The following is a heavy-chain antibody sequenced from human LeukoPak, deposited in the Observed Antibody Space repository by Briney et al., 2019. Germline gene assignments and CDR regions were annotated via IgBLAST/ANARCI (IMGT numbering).Heavy chain of an antibody. D-gene: IGHD6-6*01. CDR2: ISGSGHDI. V-gene: IGHV3-11*04. CDR3: TRDPRHFDS. CDR1: GFSFRDRY. Sequence: GGSLRLSCAATGFSFRDRYMTWVRQAPGKGVEWVAYISGSGHDINYSDSVKGRFTISRDNAKNSLYLQMSSLRVEDTAVYYCTRDPRHFDSCGQGTLVTVSS. J-gene: IGHJ5*01.